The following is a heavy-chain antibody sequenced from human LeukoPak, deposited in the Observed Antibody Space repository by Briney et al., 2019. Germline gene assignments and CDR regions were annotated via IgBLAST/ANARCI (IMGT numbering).Heavy chain of an antibody. V-gene: IGHV4-59*01. CDR1: GGSITSYY. J-gene: IGHJ5*02. CDR2: ISYSGST. CDR3: ARDLGYGQGRWFDP. D-gene: IGHD3-10*01. Sequence: SETLSLTCTVSGGSITSYYWSWIRQPPGKGLEWIGYISYSGSTNYNPSLKSRVSISIDTSKNQFSLNLSSVTAADTAVYYCARDLGYGQGRWFDPWGQGTLVTVSS.